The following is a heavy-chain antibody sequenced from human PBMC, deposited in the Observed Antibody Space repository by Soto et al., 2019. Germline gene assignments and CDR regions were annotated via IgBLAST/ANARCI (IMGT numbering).Heavy chain of an antibody. J-gene: IGHJ4*02. CDR3: ASRKDYYFHF. CDR1: GGSISSGGYY. CDR2: ISSKGIT. V-gene: IGHV4-31*03. Sequence: QVQLQESGPGLVKPSQTLSLTCTVSGGSISSGGYYWSWIRQHPEKGLEWIGYISSKGITYYNPSLESRFTISWDTSRNQFSLMLPSVTAADTAVYYCASRKDYYFHFWGQGTLVTVSS.